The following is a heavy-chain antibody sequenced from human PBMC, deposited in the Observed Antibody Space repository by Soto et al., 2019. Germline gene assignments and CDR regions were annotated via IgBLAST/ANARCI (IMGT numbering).Heavy chain of an antibody. Sequence: QITLKESGPTLVKSTQTLTLTCTFSGFSLSTRGVGVGWIRQPPGKALEWLALIYWDDDKRYSPSLKTRLTINKDTSRNQVVLTMTSMDPVDTATYYCAAARPTLFDYWGQGTLVTVSS. D-gene: IGHD6-6*01. CDR3: AAARPTLFDY. CDR2: IYWDDDK. J-gene: IGHJ4*02. V-gene: IGHV2-5*02. CDR1: GFSLSTRGVG.